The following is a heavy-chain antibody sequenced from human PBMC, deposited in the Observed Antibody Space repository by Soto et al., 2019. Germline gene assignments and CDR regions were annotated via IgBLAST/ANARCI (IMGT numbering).Heavy chain of an antibody. J-gene: IGHJ6*02. CDR1: GGSFSGYY. V-gene: IGHV4-34*01. CDR3: ARASQIRYYDIWSGYYPGYYYYGMDV. Sequence: PSETLSLTCAVYGGSFSGYYWSWIRQPPGKGLEWIGEINHSGSTNYNPSLTRRVTISADTSKNQFSLKLTSVTAPDTAVYYCARASQIRYYDIWSGYYPGYYYYGMDVWGQGTTVTVSS. CDR2: INHSGST. D-gene: IGHD3-3*01.